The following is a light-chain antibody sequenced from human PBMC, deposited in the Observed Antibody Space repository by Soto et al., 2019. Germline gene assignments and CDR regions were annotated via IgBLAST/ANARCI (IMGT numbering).Light chain of an antibody. V-gene: IGLV2-8*01. CDR2: EVS. CDR1: SSDVGSYDY. J-gene: IGLJ1*01. Sequence: QSALTQPPSASGSPGQSVTISCTGTSSDVGSYDYVSWYQQHPGKAPKLMIYEVSKRPSGVPDRFSGSKSGNTASLTVSGLQAEDEADYYCSSYANSNNPCVFRTGTKLTVL. CDR3: SSYANSNNPCV.